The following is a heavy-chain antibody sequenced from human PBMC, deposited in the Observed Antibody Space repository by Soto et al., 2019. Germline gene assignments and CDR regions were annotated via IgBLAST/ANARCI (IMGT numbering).Heavy chain of an antibody. CDR3: ARHRGSYYDAFHI. D-gene: IGHD1-26*01. CDR1: GGSISSSDYY. J-gene: IGHJ3*02. Sequence: QLQLQESGPGLLKSSETLSLTCTVSGGSISSSDYYWGWIRQPPGKGLEWIATIYYSGSTYYNPSLKSRVTISVDTSKNQFSLKLSSVTAADTAVYYCARHRGSYYDAFHIWGQGTKVTVSS. CDR2: IYYSGST. V-gene: IGHV4-39*01.